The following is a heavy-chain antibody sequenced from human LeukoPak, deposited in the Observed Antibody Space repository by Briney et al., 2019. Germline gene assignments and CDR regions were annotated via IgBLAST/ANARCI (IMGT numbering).Heavy chain of an antibody. CDR3: ARDLTNCGGDCHDAFDI. Sequence: GGSLRLSXEVSGFIFSYYGMNWVRQAPGKGLEWVSAISDSGDATYYADSVKGRFTISRDNSKSTLYLQMNSLRAEDTAVYYCARDLTNCGGDCHDAFDIWGQGTMVTVSS. CDR1: GFIFSYYG. D-gene: IGHD2-21*02. V-gene: IGHV3-23*01. CDR2: ISDSGDAT. J-gene: IGHJ3*02.